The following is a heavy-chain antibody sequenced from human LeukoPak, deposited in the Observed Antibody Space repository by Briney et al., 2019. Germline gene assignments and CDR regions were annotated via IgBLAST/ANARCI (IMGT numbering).Heavy chain of an antibody. Sequence: PSETLSLTCTVSGGSISSSSYYWGWIRQPPGKGLEWIGSIYYSGSTNYNPSLKSRVTISVDTSKNQFSLKLSSVTAADTAVYYCARHPKVLWFGELLPSYVDYWGQGTLVTVSS. V-gene: IGHV4-39*07. J-gene: IGHJ4*02. CDR2: IYYSGST. CDR3: ARHPKVLWFGELLPSYVDY. CDR1: GGSISSSSYY. D-gene: IGHD3-10*01.